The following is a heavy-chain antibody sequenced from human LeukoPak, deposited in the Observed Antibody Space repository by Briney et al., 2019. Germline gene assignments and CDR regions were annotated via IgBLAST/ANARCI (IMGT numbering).Heavy chain of an antibody. CDR2: ISGGST. J-gene: IGHJ2*01. V-gene: IGHV3-38-3*01. CDR3: ARAAYSSTWYSRYFDL. CDR1: GLTVSSNE. Sequence: GGSLRLSCAASGLTVSSNEMSWVRQAPGKGLEWVSSISGGSTYYADSRKGRFTISRDNSKNTLYLQMNSLRAGDTAVYYCARAAYSSTWYSRYFDLWGRGTLVTVSS. D-gene: IGHD6-13*01.